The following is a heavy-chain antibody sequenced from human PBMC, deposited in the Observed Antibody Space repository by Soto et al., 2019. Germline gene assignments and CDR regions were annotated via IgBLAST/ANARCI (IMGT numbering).Heavy chain of an antibody. Sequence: PAETLSLTCTVSGDSVNRVGFHFSWLRRPPWKGLEWIGYIYNGGSTYYRPSLESRMHISLDATRNHYSLRLTSVTAADTAVYFCARAPVVLDTISYFDYWGQGKPVTVPA. D-gene: IGHD3-3*01. CDR3: ARAPVVLDTISYFDY. V-gene: IGHV4-30-4*01. CDR2: IYNGGST. CDR1: GDSVNRVGFH. J-gene: IGHJ4*02.